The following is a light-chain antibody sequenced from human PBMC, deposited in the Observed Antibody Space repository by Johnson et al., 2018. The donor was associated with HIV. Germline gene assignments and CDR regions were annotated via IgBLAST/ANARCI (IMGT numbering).Light chain of an antibody. J-gene: IGLJ1*01. CDR2: ENN. CDR3: GTWDSSLSAGNV. CDR1: RSNIGNNY. Sequence: SVLTQPPSVSAAPGQKVTISCSGSRSNIGNNYVSWYKQLPGTAPKLLIYENNKRPPGIPDRFSGSKSGTSATLGITGLQTGDEADYYCGTWDSSLSAGNVVGTGTKVTVL. V-gene: IGLV1-51*02.